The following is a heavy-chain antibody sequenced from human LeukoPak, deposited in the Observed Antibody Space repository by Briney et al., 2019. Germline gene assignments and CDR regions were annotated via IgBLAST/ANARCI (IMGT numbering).Heavy chain of an antibody. J-gene: IGHJ4*02. CDR2: IWYDGSNK. CDR1: GFTFSSYG. V-gene: IGHV3-33*01. CDR3: ARDLGYCSGGSCVAGY. D-gene: IGHD2-15*01. Sequence: GRSLRLSCAASGFTFSSYGMHWVRQAPGKGLEWVAVIWYDGSNKYYADSVKGRFTISRDNSKNTLYLQMNSLRAEDTAVYYCARDLGYCSGGSCVAGYWGQGTLVTVSS.